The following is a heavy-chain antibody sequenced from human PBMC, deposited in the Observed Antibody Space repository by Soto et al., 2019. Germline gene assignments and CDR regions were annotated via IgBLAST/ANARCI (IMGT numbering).Heavy chain of an antibody. D-gene: IGHD6-13*01. Sequence: PGGSLRVSWAGSGLTLSRYAMSWVRQAPGKGLEWVSAISGSGGSTHYAASVKGRFTISRDNSKNTLYLQMNSLRAEDTAVYYCAKLPQLVSFDYWGQGTLVTVSS. J-gene: IGHJ4*02. V-gene: IGHV3-23*01. CDR3: AKLPQLVSFDY. CDR2: ISGSGGST. CDR1: GLTLSRYA.